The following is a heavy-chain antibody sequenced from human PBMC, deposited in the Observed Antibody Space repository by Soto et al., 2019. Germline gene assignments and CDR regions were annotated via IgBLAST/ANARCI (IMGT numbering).Heavy chain of an antibody. D-gene: IGHD3-22*01. Sequence: SETLSLTCAVSGGSISSCNWWSWVRQPPGKGLEWIGEIYHSGSTNYNPSLKSRVTISVDKSKNQFSLKLSSVTAADTAVYYCARDLVAYYYDSSGYYPYYYYGMDVWGQGTTVTVS. CDR2: IYHSGST. J-gene: IGHJ6*02. V-gene: IGHV4-4*02. CDR1: GGSISSCNW. CDR3: ARDLVAYYYDSSGYYPYYYYGMDV.